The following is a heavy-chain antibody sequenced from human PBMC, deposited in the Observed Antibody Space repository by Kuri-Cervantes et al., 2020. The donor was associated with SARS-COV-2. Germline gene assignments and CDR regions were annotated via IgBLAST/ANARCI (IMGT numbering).Heavy chain of an antibody. CDR2: IYHSGST. V-gene: IGHV4-38-2*01. CDR3: ARGTYTYYDFWRGPYFDY. J-gene: IGHJ4*02. Sequence: SQTLSLTCAVSGYSIRSGYYWGWIRQPPGKGLEWIGSIYHSGSTYYNPSLKSRVTISVDTSKNQFSLKLNSVTAADTAVYYCARGTYTYYDFWRGPYFDYWGQGNLVTISS. D-gene: IGHD3/OR15-3a*01. CDR1: GYSIRSGYY.